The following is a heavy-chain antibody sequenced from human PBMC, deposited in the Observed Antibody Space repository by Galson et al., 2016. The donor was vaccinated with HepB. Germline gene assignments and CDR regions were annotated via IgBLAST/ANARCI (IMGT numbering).Heavy chain of an antibody. D-gene: IGHD3-3*01. CDR3: ASARKVFGPFDP. J-gene: IGHJ5*02. CDR2: IYSGGNT. CDR1: EFSVSTNF. Sequence: SLRLSCAASEFSVSTNFIHWVRQAPGKGLEWVSLIYSGGNTYHADSVKGRFTISRDNSKNTVYLQMNSLKDEDTAVYYCASARKVFGPFDPWDQGTLVTVSS. V-gene: IGHV3-53*01.